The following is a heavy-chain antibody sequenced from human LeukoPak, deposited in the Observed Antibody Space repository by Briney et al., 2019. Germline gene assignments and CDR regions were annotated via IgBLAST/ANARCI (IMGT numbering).Heavy chain of an antibody. Sequence: GASLKISCAASGFTFSSYWMTWVRQAPGKGLEWVANIKQDGSEKYYVDSVKGRFTISRDNAKNSLYLQMNSLRAEDTAVYYCARLNYHSFDYWGQGTLVTVSS. V-gene: IGHV3-7*01. J-gene: IGHJ4*02. CDR2: IKQDGSEK. CDR1: GFTFSSYW. CDR3: ARLNYHSFDY. D-gene: IGHD1-7*01.